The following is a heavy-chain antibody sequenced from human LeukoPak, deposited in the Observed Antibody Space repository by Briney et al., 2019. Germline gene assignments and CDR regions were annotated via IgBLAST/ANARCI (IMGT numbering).Heavy chain of an antibody. V-gene: IGHV3-7*01. D-gene: IGHD3-22*01. CDR2: IKQDGSQK. Sequence: QPGGSLRLSCAASGFTFSSYWMTWVRQAPGKGLEWVANIKQDGSQKFYLDSVKGRFTIPRDNAKDSLFLQMNSLRAEDTAVYYCARHYDGTAYSLDYWGQGTLVTVSS. CDR3: ARHYDGTAYSLDY. CDR1: GFTFSSYW. J-gene: IGHJ4*02.